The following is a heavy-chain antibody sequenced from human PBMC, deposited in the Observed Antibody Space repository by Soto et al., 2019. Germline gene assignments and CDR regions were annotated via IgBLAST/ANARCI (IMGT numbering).Heavy chain of an antibody. CDR1: GFSFNTYS. D-gene: IGHD2-15*01. J-gene: IGHJ4*02. Sequence: EVQLVESGGGLLQPGGSLRLSCTASGFSFNTYSMNWVRQAPGKGLEWILYISSDSKTIDYSDSVKGRFTISRDNARNSLYLQMKSLRAEDTAVYYCARDRFGRFQRSGGACYDFWGQGTRVTVSS. CDR3: ARDRFGRFQRSGGACYDF. CDR2: ISSDSKTI. V-gene: IGHV3-48*01.